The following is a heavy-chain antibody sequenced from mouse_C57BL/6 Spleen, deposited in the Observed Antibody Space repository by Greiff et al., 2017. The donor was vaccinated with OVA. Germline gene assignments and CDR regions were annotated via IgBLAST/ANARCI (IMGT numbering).Heavy chain of an antibody. V-gene: IGHV1-55*01. J-gene: IGHJ4*01. CDR2: IYPGSGST. D-gene: IGHD2-4*01. CDR1: GYTFTSYW. Sequence: QVQLQQPGAELVKPGASVKMSCKASGYTFTSYWITWVKQRPGQGLEWIGDIYPGSGSTNYNEKFKSKATLTVDTSSSTAYMQLSSLTSEDSAVYYCARAGYDYDGGDAMDDWGQGTSVTVSS. CDR3: ARAGYDYDGGDAMDD.